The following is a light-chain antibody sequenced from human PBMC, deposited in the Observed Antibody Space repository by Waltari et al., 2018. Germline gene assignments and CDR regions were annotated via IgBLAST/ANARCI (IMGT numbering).Light chain of an antibody. CDR1: QSVSSK. J-gene: IGKJ1*01. CDR2: GAS. Sequence: EIVMTQSPATLSVSPGERATLSCRASQSVSSKLACYQQKPGQAPRLLIYGASTRATGIPARFSGSGSGPEFTLTISSLQYEDFAVYYCQQYNNWPPWWTFGQGTKVEIK. V-gene: IGKV3-15*01. CDR3: QQYNNWPPWWT.